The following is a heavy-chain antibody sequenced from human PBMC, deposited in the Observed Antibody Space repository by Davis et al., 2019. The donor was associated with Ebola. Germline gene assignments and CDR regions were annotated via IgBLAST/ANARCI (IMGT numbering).Heavy chain of an antibody. Sequence: GESLKISCAASGFTFSGSAMHWVRQASGKGLEWVGRIRSKANSYATAYAASVKGRFTISRDDSKNTAYLQMNSLKTEDTAVYYCNTAAGTDYDYWGQGTLVTVSS. D-gene: IGHD6-13*01. CDR1: GFTFSGSA. J-gene: IGHJ4*02. CDR2: IRSKANSYAT. CDR3: NTAAGTDYDY. V-gene: IGHV3-73*01.